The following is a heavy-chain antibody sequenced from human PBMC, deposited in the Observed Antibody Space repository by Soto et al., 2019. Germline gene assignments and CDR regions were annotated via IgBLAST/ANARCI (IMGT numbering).Heavy chain of an antibody. J-gene: IGHJ5*02. V-gene: IGHV1-8*01. Sequence: QARLVQSGAEVKKPGASVKVSCKASGYTFITYDINWVRQAPGQGLEWMGWVNPHSGKTEFAQKFQGRLSMTTNTSINTAYTELSSLTSEDTAMYYCARAEAWNFIYWFDPWGRGTLVTVAS. CDR2: VNPHSGKT. CDR3: ARAEAWNFIYWFDP. CDR1: GYTFITYD. D-gene: IGHD1-7*01.